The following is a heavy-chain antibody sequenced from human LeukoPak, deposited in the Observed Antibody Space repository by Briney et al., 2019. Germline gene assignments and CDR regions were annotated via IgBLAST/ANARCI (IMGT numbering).Heavy chain of an antibody. D-gene: IGHD3-3*01. CDR3: ARVRASTTIFGVVRGNWFDP. Sequence: GGSLRLSCAASGFTFSSNYMSWVRQAPGQGLEWVSVIYSGGSTSYSDSVKGRFNISRDNSKNTLYLQMNSLRAEDTAVYYCARVRASTTIFGVVRGNWFDPWGQGTLVTVSS. V-gene: IGHV3-66*02. J-gene: IGHJ5*02. CDR1: GFTFSSNY. CDR2: IYSGGST.